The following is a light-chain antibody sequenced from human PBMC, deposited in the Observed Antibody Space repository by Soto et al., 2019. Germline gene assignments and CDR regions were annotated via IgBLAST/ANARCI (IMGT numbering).Light chain of an antibody. CDR1: QSVRSN. Sequence: EIVLTQSPATLSLSPGERATLSCRASQSVRSNLVWYQQKPGQAPRLLIYDASNRATGIPARFSGSGSGTDFTLTISSLEPEDFAVYYCQQRSNWPLTFGPGTKVDI. J-gene: IGKJ3*01. V-gene: IGKV3-11*01. CDR3: QQRSNWPLT. CDR2: DAS.